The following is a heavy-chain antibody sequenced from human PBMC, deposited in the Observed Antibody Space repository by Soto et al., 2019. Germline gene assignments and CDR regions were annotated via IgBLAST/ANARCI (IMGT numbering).Heavy chain of an antibody. CDR1: GFTFSSYG. J-gene: IGHJ4*02. V-gene: IGHV3-30*03. D-gene: IGHD5-18*01. CDR3: AATWDGYSYGDGVYYFDY. Sequence: QAQLVESGGGVVQPGRSLRLSCAASGFTFSSYGMHWVRQAPGKGLEWVAVISYDGSNKYYADSVKGRFTISRDNSKNTLYLQMISLRAEDTAVYYCAATWDGYSYGDGVYYFDYWGQGTLVTVSS. CDR2: ISYDGSNK.